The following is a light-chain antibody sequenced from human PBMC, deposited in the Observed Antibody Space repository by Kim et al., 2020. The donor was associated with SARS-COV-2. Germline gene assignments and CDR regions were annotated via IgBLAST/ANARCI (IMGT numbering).Light chain of an antibody. CDR1: QSIGNW. Sequence: DIQMTQSPSTLSASVGDRVTITCRASQSIGNWLAWYQQKPGKAPKLLIHKASRLESGVSSRLSGIGSGTEFTLTISSLQPDDFATYYCQQYNSYPFTFGPGTKVDIK. J-gene: IGKJ3*01. CDR3: QQYNSYPFT. V-gene: IGKV1-5*03. CDR2: KAS.